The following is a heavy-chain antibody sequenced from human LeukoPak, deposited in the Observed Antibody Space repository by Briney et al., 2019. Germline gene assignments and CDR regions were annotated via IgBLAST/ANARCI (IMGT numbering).Heavy chain of an antibody. V-gene: IGHV4-4*07. CDR1: GGSISSYY. CDR3: ARDRGGLSSSWYYWIEENWFDP. CDR2: IYTSGST. J-gene: IGHJ5*02. D-gene: IGHD6-13*01. Sequence: SETLSLTCTVSGGSISSYYWSWIRQPAGKGLEWIGRIYTSGSTNYNPSLKSRVTMSVDTSKNQFSLKLSSVTAADTAVYYCARDRGGLSSSWYYWIEENWFDPWGQGTLVTVSS.